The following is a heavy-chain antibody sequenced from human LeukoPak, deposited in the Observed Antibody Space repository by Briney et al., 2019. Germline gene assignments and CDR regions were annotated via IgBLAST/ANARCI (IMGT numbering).Heavy chain of an antibody. CDR1: GGSISSGDYY. CDR3: ASLSLHLTVNGSPGDY. Sequence: PSETLSLTCTVSGGSISSGDYYWSWIRQPPGKGLEWIGYIYYSGSTYYNPSPKSRVTISVDTSKNQFSLKLSSVTAADTAVYYCASLSLHLTVNGSPGDYWGQGTLVTVSS. CDR2: IYYSGST. D-gene: IGHD4-11*01. J-gene: IGHJ4*02. V-gene: IGHV4-30-4*01.